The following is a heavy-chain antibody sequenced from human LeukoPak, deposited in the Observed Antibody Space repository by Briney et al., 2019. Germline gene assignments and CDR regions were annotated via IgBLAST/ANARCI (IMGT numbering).Heavy chain of an antibody. V-gene: IGHV4-59*01. J-gene: IGHJ6*02. CDR2: IHHSGGA. CDR3: ARAGAPYGSGNYYNSDV. D-gene: IGHD3-10*01. Sequence: PSETLSLTCTVSGASISSYYWSWIRQPPGKGLEWIGYIHHSGGANYNPSLKSRVTISVDTSKNQFSLKLSSVPAADTAVYYCARAGAPYGSGNYYNSDVWGQGTTVTVSS. CDR1: GASISSYY.